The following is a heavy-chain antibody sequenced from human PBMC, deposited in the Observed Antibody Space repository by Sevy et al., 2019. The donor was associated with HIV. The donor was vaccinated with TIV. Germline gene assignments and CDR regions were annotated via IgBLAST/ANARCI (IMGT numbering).Heavy chain of an antibody. V-gene: IGHV3-23*01. CDR3: VRVEYSYAIDY. CDR2: ISDDGGST. Sequence: GGSLRLSCAASGFPIYSNDMTWVRQAPGKGLEWVSGISDDGGSTYYADSVKGRFTISRDKSQNTLYLEMNSLRAEDAGVYYCVRVEYSYAIDYWGQGSLVTVSS. CDR1: GFPIYSND. J-gene: IGHJ4*02. D-gene: IGHD5-18*01.